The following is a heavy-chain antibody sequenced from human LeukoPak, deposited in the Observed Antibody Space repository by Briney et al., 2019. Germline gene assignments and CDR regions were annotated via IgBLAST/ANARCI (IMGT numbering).Heavy chain of an antibody. CDR1: GFTFSSYS. J-gene: IGHJ3*02. D-gene: IGHD3-9*01. CDR3: VRIDRYFDWLMALAAFDI. CDR2: ISSSSSTI. V-gene: IGHV3-48*01. Sequence: GGSLRLSCAASGFTFSSYSMNWVRQAPGKGLEWVSYISSSSSTIYYADSVKGRFTISRDNAKNSLYLQMNSLRAEDTAVYYCVRIDRYFDWLMALAAFDIWGQGTMVTVSS.